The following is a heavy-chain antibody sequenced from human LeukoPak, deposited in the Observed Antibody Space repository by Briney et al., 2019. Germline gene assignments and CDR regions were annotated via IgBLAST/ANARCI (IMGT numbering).Heavy chain of an antibody. V-gene: IGHV3-21*01. CDR1: GFTFSTYS. CDR3: AREPSSAAFDP. CDR2: ISSSSSYT. J-gene: IGHJ5*02. D-gene: IGHD3-3*01. Sequence: PGGSLRLSCAASGFTFSTYSINWVRQAPGKGLEWVSVISSSSSYTYYLDSVRGRFTISRDNAKNSLYLQMNSLRAEDTAVYYCAREPSSAAFDPWGQGTLVTVSS.